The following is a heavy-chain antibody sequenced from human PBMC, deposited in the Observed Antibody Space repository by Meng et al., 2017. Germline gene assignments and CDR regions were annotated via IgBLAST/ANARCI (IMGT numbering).Heavy chain of an antibody. Sequence: GSLRLSCTASGGSISTNNYYWGWIRQPPGKGLEWIGSIDNSGNTYYSPSLKSRLTISVDTSKKQFSLKLSSLTAADTAVYYCARVRFHQFNTAMEKGYAFDIWGQGTMVTVSS. CDR1: GGSISTNNYY. CDR3: ARVRFHQFNTAMEKGYAFDI. J-gene: IGHJ3*02. CDR2: IDNSGNT. D-gene: IGHD5-18*01. V-gene: IGHV4-39*07.